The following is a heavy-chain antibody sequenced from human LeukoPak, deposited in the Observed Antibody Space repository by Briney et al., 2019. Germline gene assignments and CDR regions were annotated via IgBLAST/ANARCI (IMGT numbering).Heavy chain of an antibody. J-gene: IGHJ3*01. D-gene: IGHD1-26*01. V-gene: IGHV3-30-3*01. CDR1: GFTFSSYA. Sequence: GGSLRLSCAASGFTFSSYAMHWVRQAPGKGLEWVAVISYDGSNKYYADSVKGRFTISRDNSKNTLYLQMNSLRAEDTAVYYCAKDPVGIGPAFAFWGPGTMVTVSS. CDR3: AKDPVGIGPAFAF. CDR2: ISYDGSNK.